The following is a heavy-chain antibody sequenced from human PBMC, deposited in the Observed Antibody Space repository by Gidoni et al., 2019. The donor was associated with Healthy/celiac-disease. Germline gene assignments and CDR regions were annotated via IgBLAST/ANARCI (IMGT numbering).Heavy chain of an antibody. CDR2: ISYSGST. V-gene: IGHV4-39*01. CDR1: GGSISSSSYY. CDR3: ARLCRDGYNYLEECRYFDY. D-gene: IGHD5-12*01. J-gene: IGHJ4*02. Sequence: QLQLQESGPGLVKPSETLSLNCTVSGGSISSSSYYWGWLRQPPGKGLEWIGSISYSGSTSYNPSLKSRVTISVDTSKNQFSLKLGSVTAADTAVYYCARLCRDGYNYLEECRYFDYWGQGTLVTVSS.